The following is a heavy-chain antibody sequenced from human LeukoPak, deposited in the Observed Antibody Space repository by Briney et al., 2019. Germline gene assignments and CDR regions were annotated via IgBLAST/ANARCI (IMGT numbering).Heavy chain of an antibody. CDR3: ARDSSGYYAFDF. J-gene: IGHJ4*02. CDR2: IYTSGST. V-gene: IGHV4-61*02. D-gene: IGHD3-22*01. Sequence: SETLSLTCTVSGGSISSGSYYWSWIRQPAGKGLEWIGRIYTSGSTNYNPSLKSRVTISVDTSKNQFSLKLSSATAADTALYYCARDSSGYYAFDFWGQGTLVTVSS. CDR1: GGSISSGSYY.